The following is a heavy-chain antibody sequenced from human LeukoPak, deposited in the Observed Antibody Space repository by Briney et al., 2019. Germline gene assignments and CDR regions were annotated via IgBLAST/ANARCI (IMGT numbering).Heavy chain of an antibody. V-gene: IGHV1-2*02. J-gene: IGHJ5*01. D-gene: IGHD5-18*01. CDR1: GYTFTGYY. CDR2: INPNSGGT. Sequence: ASVKVSCKASGYTFTGYYMHWVRQAPGRGLEWMGWINPNSGGTNYAQKFQGRVTMTRDTSISTAYMELSRLRSDDTAVYYCAIYVDTAMVIDSWGQGTLVTVSS. CDR3: AIYVDTAMVIDS.